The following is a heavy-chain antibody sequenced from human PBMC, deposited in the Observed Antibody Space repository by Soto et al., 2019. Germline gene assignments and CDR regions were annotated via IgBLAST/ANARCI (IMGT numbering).Heavy chain of an antibody. CDR1: GFTFSSYW. V-gene: IGHV3-74*01. D-gene: IGHD3-22*01. CDR3: AKDLDSSGY. CDR2: INSDGSST. J-gene: IGHJ4*02. Sequence: XESLQLSCAASGFTFSSYWMHGVRQAPGKGLVWVSRINSDGSSTSYADSVKGRFTISRDNAKNTLYLQMNSLRAEDTAVYYCAKDLDSSGYWGQGTLVTVSS.